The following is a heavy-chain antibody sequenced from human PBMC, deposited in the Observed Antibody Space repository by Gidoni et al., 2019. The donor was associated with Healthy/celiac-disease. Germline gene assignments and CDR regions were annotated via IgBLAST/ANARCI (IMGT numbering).Heavy chain of an antibody. Sequence: QVQLQQWGAGLLKPSETLSLTCAVYGGSFSGYYWSWIRQPPGKGLEWIGEINHSGSTNYNPSLKSRGTISVDTSKNQFSLKLSSVTAADTAVYYCARGIIMITFGGVIAFDYWGQGTLVTVSS. CDR3: ARGIIMITFGGVIAFDY. CDR2: INHSGST. D-gene: IGHD3-16*02. V-gene: IGHV4-34*01. CDR1: GGSFSGYY. J-gene: IGHJ4*02.